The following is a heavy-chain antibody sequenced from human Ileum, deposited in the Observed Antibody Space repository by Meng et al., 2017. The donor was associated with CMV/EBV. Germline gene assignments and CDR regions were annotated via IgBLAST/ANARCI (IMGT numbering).Heavy chain of an antibody. CDR2: ISSSGSTI. CDR3: ARLGYSSGWYWFDP. Sequence: GESLKISCAASGFTFSSYEMNWVRQAPGKGLEWVSYISSSGSTIYYADSVKGRFTISRDNAKNSLYLQMNSLRAEDTAVYYCARLGYSSGWYWFDPWGQGTLVTVSS. CDR1: GFTFSSYE. D-gene: IGHD6-19*01. V-gene: IGHV3-48*03. J-gene: IGHJ5*02.